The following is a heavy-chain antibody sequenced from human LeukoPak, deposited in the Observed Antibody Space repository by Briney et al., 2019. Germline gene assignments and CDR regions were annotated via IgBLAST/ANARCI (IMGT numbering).Heavy chain of an antibody. CDR2: IIPILGTA. Sequence: SVKVSCKASGGTFSSYAISWVRQAPGQGLEWMGRIIPILGTANYAQKFQGRVTITTDESTSTAYMELSSLRSEDTAVYYCARETDRYDSSGYYSYWGQGTLVTVSS. V-gene: IGHV1-69*11. CDR1: GGTFSSYA. J-gene: IGHJ4*02. D-gene: IGHD3-22*01. CDR3: ARETDRYDSSGYYSY.